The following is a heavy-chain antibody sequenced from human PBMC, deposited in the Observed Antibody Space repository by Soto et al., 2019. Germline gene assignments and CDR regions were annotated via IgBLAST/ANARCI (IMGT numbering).Heavy chain of an antibody. CDR1: GGSVSSGSYY. Sequence: QVQLQESGPGLVKPSETLSLTCTVSGGSVSSGSYYWSWIRQPPGKGLEWIGYIYYSGSTNYNPSLKSRVTLSVDTSKNQFSLKLSSVTAADTAVYYCARDDYTVYGMDVWGQGTTVTVSS. CDR2: IYYSGST. CDR3: ARDDYTVYGMDV. V-gene: IGHV4-61*01. J-gene: IGHJ6*02. D-gene: IGHD3-3*01.